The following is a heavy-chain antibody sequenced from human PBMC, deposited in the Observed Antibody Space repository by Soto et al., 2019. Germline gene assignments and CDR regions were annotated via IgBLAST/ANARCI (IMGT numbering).Heavy chain of an antibody. Sequence: SETLSLTCTVSGGSISSYYWSWIRQPPGKGLEWIGYIYYSGSTNYNPSLKSRVTISVDTSKNQFSLKLSSVTAADTAGYYCARIDYDILTGYYMYYWGQGTLVTVSS. CDR1: GGSISSYY. CDR2: IYYSGST. V-gene: IGHV4-59*01. J-gene: IGHJ4*02. CDR3: ARIDYDILTGYYMYY. D-gene: IGHD3-9*01.